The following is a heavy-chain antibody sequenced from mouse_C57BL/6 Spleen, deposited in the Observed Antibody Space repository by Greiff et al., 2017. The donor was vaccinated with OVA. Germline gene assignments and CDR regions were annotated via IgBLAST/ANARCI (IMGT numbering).Heavy chain of an antibody. J-gene: IGHJ4*01. D-gene: IGHD4-1*02. CDR1: GYAFTNYL. V-gene: IGHV1-54*01. CDR2: INPGSGGT. Sequence: QVQLKQSGAELVRPGTSVKVSCKASGYAFTNYLIEWVKQRPGQGLEWIGVINPGSGGTNYNEKFKGKATLTADKSSSTAYMQLSSLTSEDSAVYFCAREGLSTGRAGAMDYWGQGTSVTVSS. CDR3: AREGLSTGRAGAMDY.